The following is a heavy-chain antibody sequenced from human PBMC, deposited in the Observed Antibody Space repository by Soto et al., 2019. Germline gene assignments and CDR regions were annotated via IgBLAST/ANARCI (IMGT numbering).Heavy chain of an antibody. CDR2: ISYDGSNK. V-gene: IGHV3-30*03. CDR1: GFTFSSYG. D-gene: IGHD3-10*01. J-gene: IGHJ4*02. Sequence: PGGSLRLSCAASGFTFSSYGMHWVRQAPGKGLEWVAVISYDGSNKYYADSVKGRFTISRDNSKNTLYLQMNSLRAEDTAVYYCARGWITMVRGVIQHGPPGYWGQGTLVTVSS. CDR3: ARGWITMVRGVIQHGPPGY.